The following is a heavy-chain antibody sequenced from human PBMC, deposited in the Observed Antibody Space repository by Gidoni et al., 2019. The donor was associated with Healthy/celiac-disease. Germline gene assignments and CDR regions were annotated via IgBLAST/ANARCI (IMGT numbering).Heavy chain of an antibody. CDR1: GSSFTSYW. V-gene: IGHV5-10-1*03. D-gene: IGHD6-13*01. Sequence: EVQLVQSGAEGKKTGESRRISCKGSGSSFTSYWISWVRQMAGKGLEWMGRIDPGESYTNYSPACQGHVTISANKSISTAYLQWSSLKASDTAMYNCARRWEQQLGFDYWGQGTLVTVSS. CDR2: IDPGESYT. J-gene: IGHJ4*02. CDR3: ARRWEQQLGFDY.